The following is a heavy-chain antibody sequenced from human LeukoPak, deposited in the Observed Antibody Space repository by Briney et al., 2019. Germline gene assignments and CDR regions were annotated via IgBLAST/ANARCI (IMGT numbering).Heavy chain of an antibody. D-gene: IGHD5-12*01. CDR1: GFTFGDYG. CDR2: INWNGGST. V-gene: IGHV3-20*04. CDR3: ARESGYSGYEYYYYMDV. Sequence: GGSLRLSCAASGFTFGDYGMSWVRQAPGKGLEWVSGINWNGGSTGYADSVKGRFTISRDNAKNSLYLQMNSLRAEDTALYYCARESGYSGYEYYYYMDVWGKGTTVTVSS. J-gene: IGHJ6*03.